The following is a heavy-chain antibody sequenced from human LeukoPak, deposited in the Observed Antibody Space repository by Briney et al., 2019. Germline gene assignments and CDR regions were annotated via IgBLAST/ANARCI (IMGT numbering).Heavy chain of an antibody. CDR3: ARVLGSTAMVTPMGY. CDR1: GGSISSGSYY. CDR2: IYTSGST. J-gene: IGHJ4*02. Sequence: SETLSLTCTVSGGSISSGSYYWSWIRQPAGKGLEWIGRIYTSGSTNYNPSLKSRVTISVDTSKNQFSLKLSSVTAADTAVYYCARVLGSTAMVTPMGYWGQGTLVTVSS. D-gene: IGHD5-18*01. V-gene: IGHV4-61*02.